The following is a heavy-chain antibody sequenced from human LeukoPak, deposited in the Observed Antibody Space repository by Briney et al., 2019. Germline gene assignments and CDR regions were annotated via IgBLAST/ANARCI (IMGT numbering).Heavy chain of an antibody. CDR1: GGSISSSDR. Sequence: SETLSLTCDVSGGSISSSDRWCWVRQPPGKGLEWIGEVNHGGNTKYNPSLKSRITMSMERSKHQYSLQLSSVIAADTAVYYCATRHTENFDYWGQGTLVTVSS. CDR2: VNHGGNT. V-gene: IGHV4/OR15-8*02. J-gene: IGHJ4*02. CDR3: ATRHTENFDY.